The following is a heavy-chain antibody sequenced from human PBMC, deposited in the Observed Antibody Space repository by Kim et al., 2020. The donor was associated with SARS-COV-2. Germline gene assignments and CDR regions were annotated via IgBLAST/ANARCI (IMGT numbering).Heavy chain of an antibody. CDR2: IWYDGSNK. D-gene: IGHD4-17*01. CDR1: GFTFSSYG. CDR3: ARENYGDYLYYYGMDV. V-gene: IGHV3-33*01. J-gene: IGHJ6*02. Sequence: GGSLRLSCAASGFTFSSYGMHWVRQAPGKGLEWVAVIWYDGSNKYYADSVKGRFTISRDNSKNTLYLQMNSLRAEDTAVYYCARENYGDYLYYYGMDVWGQGTTVTVSS.